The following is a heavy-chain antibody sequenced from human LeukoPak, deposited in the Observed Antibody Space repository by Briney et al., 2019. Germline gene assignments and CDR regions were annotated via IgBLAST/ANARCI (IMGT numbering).Heavy chain of an antibody. Sequence: ASVKVSCKASGYTFTGYYMHWVRQAPGQGLEWMGWINPNSGGTNYAQKFQGRVTMTRDTSISTAYMELSRLRSDDTAVYYCAREKPTAMAFDYWGQGTLVTVSS. V-gene: IGHV1-2*02. CDR1: GYTFTGYY. D-gene: IGHD5-18*01. CDR3: AREKPTAMAFDY. J-gene: IGHJ4*02. CDR2: INPNSGGT.